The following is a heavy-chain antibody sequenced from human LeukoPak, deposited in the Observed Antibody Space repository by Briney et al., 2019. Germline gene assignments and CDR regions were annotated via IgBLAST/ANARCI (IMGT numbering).Heavy chain of an antibody. Sequence: PGGSLRLSCAVSGFTFSSYAMSWVRQAPGKGLEWVSAISGSGGSTYYADSVKGRFTISRDNSKNTLYLQMNSLRAEDTAVYYCFSGSYYTQHWGQGTLVTVSS. CDR1: GFTFSSYA. D-gene: IGHD1-26*01. V-gene: IGHV3-23*01. CDR3: FSGSYYTQH. CDR2: ISGSGGST. J-gene: IGHJ1*01.